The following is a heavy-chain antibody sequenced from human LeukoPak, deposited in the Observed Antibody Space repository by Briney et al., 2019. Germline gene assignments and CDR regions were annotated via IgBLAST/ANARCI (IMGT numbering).Heavy chain of an antibody. Sequence: SVKVSCKASGGTFSSYAISWVRQAPGQGLEWMGGIIPIFGTANYAQKFQGRVTITADESTSTAYMELSSLRSEDTAVYYCATVPAAILDYYYYYMVVWGKGATVTVSS. D-gene: IGHD2-2*01. J-gene: IGHJ6*03. V-gene: IGHV1-69*13. CDR2: IIPIFGTA. CDR3: ATVPAAILDYYYYYMVV. CDR1: GGTFSSYA.